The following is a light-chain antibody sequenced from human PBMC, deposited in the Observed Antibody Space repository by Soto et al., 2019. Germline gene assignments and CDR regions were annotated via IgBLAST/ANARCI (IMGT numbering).Light chain of an antibody. V-gene: IGKV1-33*01. Sequence: DIQMTQYPSSLSASVGDRVTITFQASQHISTYLNWFQQKPGKAPELLIYDASNLVPGVPSRFSGSGSGTDFTFTISSLQPEDIATYYCPQYDDLPPPFGPGNKVDIK. CDR1: QHISTY. CDR2: DAS. CDR3: PQYDDLPPP. J-gene: IGKJ3*01.